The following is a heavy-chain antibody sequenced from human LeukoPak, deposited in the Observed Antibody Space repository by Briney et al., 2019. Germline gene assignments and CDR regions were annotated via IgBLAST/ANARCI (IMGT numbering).Heavy chain of an antibody. CDR1: GFTFSSYG. D-gene: IGHD1-26*01. V-gene: IGHV3-23*01. CDR3: AKAEVSGSSHRIFDY. CDR2: ISGSGGST. Sequence: GGTLRLACAASGFTFSSYGMSWVRQAPGKGLEWVSAISGSGGSTYYADSVKGRFTISRDNSKNTLYLQMNSLRAEDTAVYYCAKAEVSGSSHRIFDYWGQGTLVTVSS. J-gene: IGHJ4*02.